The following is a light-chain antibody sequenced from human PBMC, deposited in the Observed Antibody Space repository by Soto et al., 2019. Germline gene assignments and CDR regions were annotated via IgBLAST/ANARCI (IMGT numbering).Light chain of an antibody. CDR2: GAS. CDR3: QQYGKSPLT. J-gene: IGKJ4*01. V-gene: IGKV3-20*01. CDR1: QSGSGSY. Sequence: EIVLTQSPGTLSLSPGERATLSCRASQSGSGSYLAWYQQKPGQAPRLLISGASRRATGIPDRFSGSGSGTDFTLTISSLEPEDFAVYYCQQYGKSPLTFGGGTTVDIK.